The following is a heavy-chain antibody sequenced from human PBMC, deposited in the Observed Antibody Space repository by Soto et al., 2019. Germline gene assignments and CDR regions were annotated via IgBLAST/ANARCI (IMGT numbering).Heavy chain of an antibody. J-gene: IGHJ5*02. V-gene: IGHV1-69*06. Sequence: QVQLVQPGAEVKTPGSSVNVSCTASGGTFNSYSIDWVRQAPGQGFEWMGGVIPMSGRPNYAQRFQGRVTFSADKSTNTVYMEVNSLTHEDTAVYYCTRRGRQSANWFDPWGQGTLVTVSS. CDR1: GGTFNSYS. CDR2: VIPMSGRP. CDR3: TRRGRQSANWFDP.